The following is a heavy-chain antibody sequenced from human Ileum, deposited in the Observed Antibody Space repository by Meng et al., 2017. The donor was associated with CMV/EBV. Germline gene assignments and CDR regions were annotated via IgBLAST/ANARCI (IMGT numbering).Heavy chain of an antibody. V-gene: IGHV1-18*01. Sequence: VQTVNSVAGLKKPGASVNVIRTSSGYTFPHHTSCWVRQAPGQGLEGIGWISAHNGNTDYAQKVQGRVTMNTVTSTSTADLEVRSLSSDDTAVYYCARGDGMDQSYLFDFWGQGTLVTVSS. CDR2: ISAHNGNT. CDR3: ARGDGMDQSYLFDF. D-gene: IGHD1-14*01. CDR1: GYTFPHHT. J-gene: IGHJ4*01.